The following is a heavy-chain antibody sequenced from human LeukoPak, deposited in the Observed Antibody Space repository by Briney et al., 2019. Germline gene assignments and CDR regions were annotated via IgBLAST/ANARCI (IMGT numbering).Heavy chain of an antibody. CDR3: ARGDVYFDY. Sequence: GGSLRLSCVASGFIVSSNYMSWVRQASGKGLEWVSVIYSGGRTYYADSVKGRFTISGDNSKSTLYLQMNSLRAEDTAVYYCARGDVYFDYWGQGTLVTVSS. J-gene: IGHJ4*02. D-gene: IGHD2-21*02. CDR2: IYSGGRT. V-gene: IGHV3-53*01. CDR1: GFIVSSNY.